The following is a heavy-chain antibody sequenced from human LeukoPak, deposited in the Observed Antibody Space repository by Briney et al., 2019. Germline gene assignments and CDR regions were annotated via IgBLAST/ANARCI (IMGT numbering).Heavy chain of an antibody. V-gene: IGHV4-59*05. Sequence: PSETLSLTCTVSGGSISSYYWSWIRQPPGKGLEWIGSIYYSGSTYYNPSLKSRVTISVDTSKNQFSLKLSSVTAADTAVYYCARPDYYYYYMDVWGKGTTVTISS. CDR1: GGSISSYY. CDR3: ARPDYYYYYMDV. J-gene: IGHJ6*03. CDR2: IYYSGST.